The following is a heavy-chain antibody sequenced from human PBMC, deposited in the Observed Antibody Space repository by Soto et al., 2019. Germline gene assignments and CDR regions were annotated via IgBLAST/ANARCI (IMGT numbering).Heavy chain of an antibody. V-gene: IGHV1-24*01. CDR1: GYTLTELS. CDR3: ASSDGYYYGSGISPFDP. Sequence: ASVKVSCKVSGYTLTELSMHWVRQAPGKGLEWMGGFDPEDGETIYAQKFQGRVTMTEDTSTDTAYMELSSLRSEDTAVYYCASSDGYYYGSGISPFDPWGRGTLVTVSS. J-gene: IGHJ5*02. CDR2: FDPEDGET. D-gene: IGHD3-10*01.